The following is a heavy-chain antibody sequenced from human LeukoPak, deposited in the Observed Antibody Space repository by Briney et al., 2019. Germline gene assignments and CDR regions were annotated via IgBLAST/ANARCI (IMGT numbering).Heavy chain of an antibody. CDR3: ARGIHVRSGLSGDY. V-gene: IGHV3-20*04. CDR2: INWNGGST. Sequence: PGGSLRLSCAASGFTFDDYGMSWVRQGPGKGLEWVSGINWNGGSTGYADSVKGRFTISRDNAKNSLYLQMNSLRAEDTALYYCARGIHVRSGLSGDYWGQGTLATVSS. D-gene: IGHD6-25*01. CDR1: GFTFDDYG. J-gene: IGHJ4*02.